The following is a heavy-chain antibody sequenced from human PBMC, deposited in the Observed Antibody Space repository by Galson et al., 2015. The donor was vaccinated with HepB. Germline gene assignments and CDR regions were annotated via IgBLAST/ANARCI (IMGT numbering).Heavy chain of an antibody. V-gene: IGHV2-70*11. Sequence: PALVKPTQTLTLTCTFSGFSLSTSGMCVSWIRQPPVKALEWLARVDWDDNRYYSTSLKTRLTISKDTSKNQVVLTMTNMDPVDTATYYCARILGFGLTIDYWGQGTLVTVSS. CDR1: GFSLSTSGMC. D-gene: IGHD3-10*01. CDR2: VDWDDNR. J-gene: IGHJ4*02. CDR3: ARILGFGLTIDY.